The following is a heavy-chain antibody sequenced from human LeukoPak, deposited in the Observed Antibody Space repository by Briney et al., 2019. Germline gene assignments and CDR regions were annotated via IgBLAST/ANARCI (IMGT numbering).Heavy chain of an antibody. CDR2: LNPNTGDT. Sequence: GASVKVSCKASGGSFGSDGVAWVRQAPGQGLEWMGWLNPNTGDTLYIQKFQGRVTMTGDTSISTAYMELSRLMSDDTAVYYCARIGLKTIGYYRLDYWGQGALVTVSS. CDR1: GGSFGSDG. V-gene: IGHV1-2*02. J-gene: IGHJ4*02. D-gene: IGHD3-22*01. CDR3: ARIGLKTIGYYRLDY.